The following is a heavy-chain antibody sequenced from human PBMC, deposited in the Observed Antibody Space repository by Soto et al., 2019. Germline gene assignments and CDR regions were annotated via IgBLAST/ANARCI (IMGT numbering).Heavy chain of an antibody. CDR2: IIPYYNTR. Sequence: QAQVVQSGAEVRKPGSSVKLSCKASEGTFNSYAIAWVRQAPGQGLEWMGGIIPYYNTRNYAQKFQDRVTITADDSTNTVYMELSSLRSDDTAVYFCASGASRWYPYFFASWAQGTLVTVSS. V-gene: IGHV1-69*01. CDR1: EGTFNSYA. CDR3: ASGASRWYPYFFAS. D-gene: IGHD6-13*01. J-gene: IGHJ4*02.